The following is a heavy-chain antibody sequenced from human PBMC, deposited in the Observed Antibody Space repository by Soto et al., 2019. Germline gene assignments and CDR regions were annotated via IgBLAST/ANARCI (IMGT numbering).Heavy chain of an antibody. Sequence: VQLVQSGGEVRKPGASVTVSCRASGYTFTKYGISWVRQAPGQGLEWMGWISADNDNTNYAQNLQGRVTMTTDASTSTASMQQRSLRSDDTAVYFCARGTSGYDYGLFDFWGQGTLVTVSS. D-gene: IGHD5-12*01. V-gene: IGHV1-18*01. CDR3: ARGTSGYDYGLFDF. CDR1: GYTFTKYG. J-gene: IGHJ4*02. CDR2: ISADNDNT.